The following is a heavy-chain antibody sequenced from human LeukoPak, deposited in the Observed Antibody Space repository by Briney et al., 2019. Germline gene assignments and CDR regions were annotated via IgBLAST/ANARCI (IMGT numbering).Heavy chain of an antibody. CDR3: ARLKLGAYFDL. J-gene: IGHJ2*01. CDR2: IYHSGST. V-gene: IGHV4-30-2*01. CDR1: GGSISSGGYS. Sequence: PSQTLSLTCAVSGGSISSGGYSWSWIRQPPGKGLEWIGYIYHSGSTYYNPSLKSRVTILLDTSKNQCSLKLTSASAADTAVYYCARLKLGAYFDLWGRGTLVTVSS. D-gene: IGHD3-16*01.